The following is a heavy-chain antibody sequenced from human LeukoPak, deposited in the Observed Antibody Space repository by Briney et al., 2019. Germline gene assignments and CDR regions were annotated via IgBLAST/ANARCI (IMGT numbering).Heavy chain of an antibody. CDR1: GDSVSSNSAT. CDR3: ARGSSSNSWYFDY. V-gene: IGHV6-1*01. D-gene: IGHD6-13*01. J-gene: IGHJ4*02. Sequence: SQTLSLTCAISGDSVSSNSATWTWIRQSPSRGLEWLGRTYYRSKWYNDYAVSVKSRITINPDTSKNQFSLQLSSVTPEETAVYYCARGSSSNSWYFDYWGQGTLVTVSS. CDR2: TYYRSKWYN.